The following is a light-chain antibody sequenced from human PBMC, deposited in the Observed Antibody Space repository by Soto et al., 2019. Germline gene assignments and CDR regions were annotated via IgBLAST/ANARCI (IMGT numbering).Light chain of an antibody. CDR2: AAS. CDR3: QQSYSTPIT. CDR1: QSISSY. J-gene: IGKJ3*01. V-gene: IGKV1-39*01. Sequence: DIQMTQSPSSLSASVGDRVTITCRASQSISSYLNWYQQKPGKAPKHLIYAASSLQSGVPSRFSGSGSGTDFTLTISSLQPEDFATYYCQQSYSTPITFGPGTKVDI.